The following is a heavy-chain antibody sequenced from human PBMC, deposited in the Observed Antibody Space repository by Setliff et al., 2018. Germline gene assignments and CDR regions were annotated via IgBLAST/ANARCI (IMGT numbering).Heavy chain of an antibody. CDR2: INSDGSST. CDR1: GFTFSSCW. D-gene: IGHD3-3*01. J-gene: IGHJ6*03. V-gene: IGHV3-74*01. CDR3: ARGVTNFGMVAYYYYYYYMDV. Sequence: GGSLTLSCAASGFTFSSCWMHWVRQAPGKGRVWVSRINSDGSSTSYADSVKGRLTSSRDNAKNTLYLQMKSLSAEDTAVYYCARGVTNFGMVAYYYYYYYMDVWGKGTTVTVSS.